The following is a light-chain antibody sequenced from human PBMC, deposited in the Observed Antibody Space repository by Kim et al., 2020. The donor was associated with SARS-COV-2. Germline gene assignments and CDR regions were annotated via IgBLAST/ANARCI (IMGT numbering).Light chain of an antibody. CDR2: DVF. CDR1: QRVSNY. V-gene: IGKV3-11*01. Sequence: LSPGESATLSCRASQRVSNYLAWYQQRPGQAPRLLIYDVFKRATGIPARFSGSGSGPDFSLTISSLEPEDFAVYYCQQRSVWPPTFGGGTKVDIK. J-gene: IGKJ4*01. CDR3: QQRSVWPPT.